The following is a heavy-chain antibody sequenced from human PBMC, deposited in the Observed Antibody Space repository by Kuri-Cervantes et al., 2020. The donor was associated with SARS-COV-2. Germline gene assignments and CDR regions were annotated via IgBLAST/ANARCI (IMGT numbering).Heavy chain of an antibody. CDR1: GFTFSSYS. CDR3: ARDLFGIGNY. D-gene: IGHD2-21*01. CDR2: ISSSSSYI. V-gene: IGHV3-21*01. Sequence: GESLKISCAASGFTFSSYSMNWVRQAPGKGLEWVSSISSSSSYIYYADSVKGRVTISRDNAKNSLYLQMNSLRAADTAVYYCARDLFGIGNYWGQGTLVTVSS. J-gene: IGHJ4*02.